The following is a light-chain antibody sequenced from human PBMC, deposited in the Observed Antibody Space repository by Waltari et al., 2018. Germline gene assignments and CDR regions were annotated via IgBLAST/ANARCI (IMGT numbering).Light chain of an antibody. CDR1: SSDVGGYTH. J-gene: IGLJ2*01. V-gene: IGLV2-14*01. CDR2: DVR. CDR3: SSYTNRNTLI. Sequence: QSALTQPASVSGSPGQSITISCTGPSSDVGGYTHVSWYQQDPGKVPKLIIYDVRERPSGVSDRFSGSKSGNTASLTISGVQAEDETDYYCSSYTNRNTLIFGGGTKLTVL.